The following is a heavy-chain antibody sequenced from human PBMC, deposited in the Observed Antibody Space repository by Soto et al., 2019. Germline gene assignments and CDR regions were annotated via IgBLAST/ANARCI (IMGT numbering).Heavy chain of an antibody. CDR1: SGSISSSNW. Sequence: SETLSLTCAVSSGSISSSNWWSWVRQPPGKGLEWIGEIYHSGSTNYNPSLKSRVTISVDKSKNQFSLKLSSVTAADTAVYYCARGALIVVVPAAIESYYYYMDVWGKGTTVTVSS. CDR2: IYHSGST. V-gene: IGHV4-4*02. D-gene: IGHD2-2*02. CDR3: ARGALIVVVPAAIESYYYYMDV. J-gene: IGHJ6*03.